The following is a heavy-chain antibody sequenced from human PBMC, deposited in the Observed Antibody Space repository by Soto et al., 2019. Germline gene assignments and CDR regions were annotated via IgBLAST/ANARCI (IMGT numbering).Heavy chain of an antibody. CDR1: GFTFSSYG. V-gene: IGHV3-30*18. J-gene: IGHJ4*02. CDR2: ISYDGSNK. D-gene: IGHD1-7*01. Sequence: GGSLRLSCAASGFTFSSYGMHWVRQAPGKGLEWVAVISYDGSNKYHADSVKGRFTISRDNSKNTLYLQMNSLRAEDTAVYYCAKDRSNWNSYAFYYFDYWGQGTLVTVSS. CDR3: AKDRSNWNSYAFYYFDY.